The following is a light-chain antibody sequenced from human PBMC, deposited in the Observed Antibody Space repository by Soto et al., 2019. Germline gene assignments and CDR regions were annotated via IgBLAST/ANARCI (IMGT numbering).Light chain of an antibody. CDR2: YND. CDR1: SSNIGSNT. V-gene: IGLV1-44*01. J-gene: IGLJ3*02. CDR3: ATWDDSLSGWV. Sequence: QSVLTQPPSASATPGQRFTISCSGSSSNIGSNTVNWYQHLPGTPPKLVIYYNDQRPSGVPDRFSGSRSGTSASLAISGLQSEDEADYYCATWDDSLSGWVFGGGTKVTVL.